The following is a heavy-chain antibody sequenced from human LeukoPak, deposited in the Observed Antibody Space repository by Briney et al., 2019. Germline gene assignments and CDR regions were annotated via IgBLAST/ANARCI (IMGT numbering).Heavy chain of an antibody. Sequence: PSETLSLTCTVSGGSISSGSYYWSWIRQPAGKGLEWIGRIYTSGSTNYNPSLKSRVTISVDTSKNQFSLKLSSVTAADTAVYYCARGEITMVRGVIITKSPFDYWRQGTLVTVSS. V-gene: IGHV4-61*02. D-gene: IGHD3-10*01. CDR1: GGSISSGSYY. CDR2: IYTSGST. CDR3: ARGEITMVRGVIITKSPFDY. J-gene: IGHJ4*02.